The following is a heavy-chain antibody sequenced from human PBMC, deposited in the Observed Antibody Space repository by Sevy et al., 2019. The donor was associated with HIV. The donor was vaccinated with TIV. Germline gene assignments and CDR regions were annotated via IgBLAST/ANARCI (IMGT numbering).Heavy chain of an antibody. V-gene: IGHV3-7*01. J-gene: IGHJ4*02. D-gene: IGHD3-10*01. CDR3: ARGIYGSGSRLGLGY. Sequence: WGSLRLSCAASGFTFSSYWMTWVRQAPGKGLEWVANMRQDGNEKYYVDSVKGRFTISRDNAKNSLYLQMNSLRAEDTAVYYCARGIYGSGSRLGLGYWGQGTLVIVSS. CDR2: MRQDGNEK. CDR1: GFTFSSYW.